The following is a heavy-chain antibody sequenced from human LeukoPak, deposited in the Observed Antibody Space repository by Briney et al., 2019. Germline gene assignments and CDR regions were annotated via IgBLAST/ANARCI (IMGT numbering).Heavy chain of an antibody. J-gene: IGHJ4*02. D-gene: IGHD3-10*02. V-gene: IGHV3-74*01. CDR1: GFTFSSYW. Sequence: GGSLRLSCAASGFTFSSYWMHWVRQAPGKGLAWVSRIDEFGSVTNSADSVKGRFSISRDNAKNALYLQMNSLIAEDTAVYYRVRDVFGSGDYWGQGTLVTVSS. CDR2: IDEFGSVT. CDR3: VRDVFGSGDY.